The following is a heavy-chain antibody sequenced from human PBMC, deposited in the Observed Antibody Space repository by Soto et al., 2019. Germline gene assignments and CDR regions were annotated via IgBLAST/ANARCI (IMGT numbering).Heavy chain of an antibody. CDR3: HDYYDSSGYYKLRDY. CDR2: INHSGST. CDR1: GGSFSGYY. D-gene: IGHD3-22*01. J-gene: IGHJ4*02. Sequence: SETLSLTCAVYGGSFSGYYWSWIRQPPGKGLEWIGEINHSGSTNYNPSLKSRVTISVDTSKNQFSLKLSSVTTADTAVYYCHDYYDSSGYYKLRDYWGQGTLVTVSS. V-gene: IGHV4-34*01.